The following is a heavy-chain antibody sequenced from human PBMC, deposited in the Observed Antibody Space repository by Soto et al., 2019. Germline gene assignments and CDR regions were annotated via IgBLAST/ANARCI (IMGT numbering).Heavy chain of an antibody. V-gene: IGHV3-21*01. D-gene: IGHD3-10*01. Sequence: GGSLRLSCAASGFPFRRSSLNWGRQAPGKGLEWVSSISSSSSYIYYADSVKGRFTISRDNAKNSLYLQMNSLRADDTAVYYCARDLGEASAIWGQGTLVTVSS. CDR2: ISSSSSYI. J-gene: IGHJ4*02. CDR1: GFPFRRSS. CDR3: ARDLGEASAI.